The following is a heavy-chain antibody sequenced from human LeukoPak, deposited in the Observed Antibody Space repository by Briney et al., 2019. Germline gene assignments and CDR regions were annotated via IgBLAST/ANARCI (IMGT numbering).Heavy chain of an antibody. CDR1: GGSISSGSYY. Sequence: SETLSLTCTVSGGSISSGSYYWSWIRQPAGKGLEWIGRIYASGSTNYNPSLKSRVPMSVDTSKNQFSLKVRSVTAADTAVYYCVRGTIASSEFDFWGQGTLVTVSS. D-gene: IGHD6-13*01. J-gene: IGHJ4*02. CDR3: VRGTIASSEFDF. CDR2: IYASGST. V-gene: IGHV4-61*02.